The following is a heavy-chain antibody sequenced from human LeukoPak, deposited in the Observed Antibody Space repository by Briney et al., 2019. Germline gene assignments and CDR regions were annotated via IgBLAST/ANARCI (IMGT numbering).Heavy chain of an antibody. CDR2: INSNTGNP. Sequence: ASVKVSCKASGYGFTDYGIHWVRQAPGQGLEWMGWINSNTGNPTYAQGFTGRFVFSVDTSVTTAYLQISSLEAEDTAVYYCARESFKVAGRYQHWFLDLWGRGTLVTVSS. CDR1: GYGFTDYG. V-gene: IGHV7-4-1*02. D-gene: IGHD6-19*01. CDR3: ARESFKVAGRYQHWFLDL. J-gene: IGHJ2*01.